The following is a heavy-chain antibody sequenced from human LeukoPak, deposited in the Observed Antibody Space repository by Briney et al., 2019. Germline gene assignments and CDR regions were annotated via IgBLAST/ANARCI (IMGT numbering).Heavy chain of an antibody. CDR3: AGHGLYLRVVAQDWFDS. Sequence: SETLCLTCTVSGGSITNNFWTWIRQAPGKRLEWIGYISSSGTTNYNPSLKSRVTLSVDTSKNQFSLRLSSVTAADTAVYFCAGHGLYLRVVAQDWFDSWGQGTLGTVSS. D-gene: IGHD2-15*01. J-gene: IGHJ5*01. CDR1: GGSITNNF. CDR2: ISSSGTT. V-gene: IGHV4-59*08.